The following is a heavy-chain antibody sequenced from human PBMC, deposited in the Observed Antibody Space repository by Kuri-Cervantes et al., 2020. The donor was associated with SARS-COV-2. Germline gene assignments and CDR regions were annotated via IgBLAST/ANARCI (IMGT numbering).Heavy chain of an antibody. D-gene: IGHD3-22*01. Sequence: ASVKVSCKASGYTFTGYYMHWVRQAPGQGLEWMGWINPNSGGTNYVQKFQGWVTMNRETYIRTVSMALSKLAYNGAAVYYCVRSPPFRRLEVNSQGGAFEIWGQGTMVTVSS. J-gene: IGHJ3*02. CDR2: INPNSGGT. CDR1: GYTFTGYY. CDR3: VRSPPFRRLEVNSQGGAFEI. V-gene: IGHV1-2*04.